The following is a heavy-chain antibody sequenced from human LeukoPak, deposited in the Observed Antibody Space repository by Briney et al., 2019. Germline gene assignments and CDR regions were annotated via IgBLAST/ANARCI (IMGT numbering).Heavy chain of an antibody. J-gene: IGHJ5*02. D-gene: IGHD3-10*01. Sequence: PSETLSLTCTVSGGSISSGSYYWSRIRQHPGKGLEWIGYIYYSGSTNYNPSLKSRVTISVDTSKNQFSLKLSSVTAADTAVYYCARVMRAMVRGLGSAWFDPWGQGTLVTVSS. CDR1: GGSISSGSYY. V-gene: IGHV4-61*01. CDR3: ARVMRAMVRGLGSAWFDP. CDR2: IYYSGST.